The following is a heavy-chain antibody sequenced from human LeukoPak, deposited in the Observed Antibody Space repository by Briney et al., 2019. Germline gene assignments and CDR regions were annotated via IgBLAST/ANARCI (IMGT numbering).Heavy chain of an antibody. CDR3: STDSYDL. D-gene: IGHD3/OR15-3a*01. CDR1: GFTFSNAW. CDR2: ILRKTDGGTT. J-gene: IGHJ4*01. Sequence: PGGSLRLSCAAPGFTFSNAWMTWVRQAPGKGLEWVGRILRKTDGGTTDYAAPVKGRFSISRDDSKNTLYLQMNSLKTQDTAVYYCSTDSYDLWGHGTLVLVST. V-gene: IGHV3-15*01.